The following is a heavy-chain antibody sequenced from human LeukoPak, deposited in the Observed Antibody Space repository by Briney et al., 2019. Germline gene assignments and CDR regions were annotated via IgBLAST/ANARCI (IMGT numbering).Heavy chain of an antibody. D-gene: IGHD6-13*01. Sequence: KASETLSLTCAVSNDSIKDYYWNWIRQPPGKGLEWIGFVSNSGSTNYNPSLKSRVTISIDTSKRQFSLRLTSVTAPDTAVYYCARYEVGSSWAQAFDVWGQGTMVTVSS. CDR1: NDSIKDYY. V-gene: IGHV4-59*01. J-gene: IGHJ3*01. CDR2: VSNSGST. CDR3: ARYEVGSSWAQAFDV.